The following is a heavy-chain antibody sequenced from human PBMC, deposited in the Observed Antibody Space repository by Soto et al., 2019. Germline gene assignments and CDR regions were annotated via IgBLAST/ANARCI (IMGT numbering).Heavy chain of an antibody. D-gene: IGHD3-10*01. CDR1: GGSVNSGSYY. CDR2: IFYSGAT. CDR3: ARDSMAYYYPASAQYYYDY. V-gene: IGHV4-61*01. J-gene: IGHJ4*02. Sequence: SETLSLTCTVSGGSVNSGSYYWIWIRHPPGMGLEWIGYIFYSGATNNNPSLKSRVTISLHTSKNQFSLKLSSVTAADTAVYYCARDSMAYYYPASAQYYYDYWGQGTLVTVSS.